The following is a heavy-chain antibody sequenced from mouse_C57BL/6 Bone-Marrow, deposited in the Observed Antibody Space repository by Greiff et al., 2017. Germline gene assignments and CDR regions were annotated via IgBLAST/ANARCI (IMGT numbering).Heavy chain of an antibody. CDR1: GFSLTSYG. CDR3: GKRGNYSMGDAMDY. V-gene: IGHV2-5*01. CDR2: IWSGGST. D-gene: IGHD2-5*01. Sequence: QVQLQQSGPGLVQPSQSLSITCTVSGFSLTSYGVHWVRQSPGKGLEWLGVIWSGGSTDYNAAFMSRLSFTKDNSKSQVFFKMNRLLADDAAIYYCGKRGNYSMGDAMDYWGQGTSVTVSA. J-gene: IGHJ4*01.